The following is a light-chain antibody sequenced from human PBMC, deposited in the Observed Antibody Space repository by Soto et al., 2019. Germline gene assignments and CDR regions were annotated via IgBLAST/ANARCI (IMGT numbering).Light chain of an antibody. CDR3: HQYDSWT. J-gene: IGKJ1*01. CDR2: GAS. V-gene: IGKV3-20*01. CDR1: QSVSSTY. Sequence: EIVLTQSPGTLSLSPGERATLSCRASQSVSSTYLAWYQQKRGQPPRLLIYGASNRATGIPDRFSGSGSGTDFTLTISRLEPEDFAVYYCHQYDSWTFGQGTKVDIK.